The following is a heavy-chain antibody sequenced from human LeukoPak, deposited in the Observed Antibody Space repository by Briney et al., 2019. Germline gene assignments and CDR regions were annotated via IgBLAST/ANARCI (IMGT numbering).Heavy chain of an antibody. V-gene: IGHV4-61*09. Sequence: PSQTLSLTCTVSGGSISSGSCYWSWIRQPTGKELDGIGYNYASGSTNYNPSLKSRVTISVDTSKNQFSLKLSSVTAADTAVYYCARVARTQLRDGYNYFDYWGQGTLVTVSS. J-gene: IGHJ4*02. D-gene: IGHD5-24*01. CDR1: GGSISSGSCY. CDR3: ARVARTQLRDGYNYFDY. CDR2: NYASGST.